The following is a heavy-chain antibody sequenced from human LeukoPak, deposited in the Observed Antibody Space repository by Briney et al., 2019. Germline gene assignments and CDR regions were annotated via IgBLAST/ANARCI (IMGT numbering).Heavy chain of an antibody. Sequence: SETLSLTCTVSGGSTSSSTYYWAWIRQPPGKGLEWIGSLYYSGSTYYSPSLKSRVTISVDTSKNQFSLKLSSVTAADTAVYYCARRYYYDSSGYYHYFDYWGQGTLVTVSS. J-gene: IGHJ4*02. CDR1: GGSTSSSTYY. D-gene: IGHD3-22*01. V-gene: IGHV4-39*07. CDR3: ARRYYYDSSGYYHYFDY. CDR2: LYYSGST.